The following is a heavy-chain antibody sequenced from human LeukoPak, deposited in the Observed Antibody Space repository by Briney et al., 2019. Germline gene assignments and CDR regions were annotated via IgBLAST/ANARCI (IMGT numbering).Heavy chain of an antibody. CDR1: GFTFSNYA. J-gene: IGHJ5*02. D-gene: IGHD1-26*01. CDR2: ISGSGGST. Sequence: GGSLRLSCAASGFTFSNYAMAWVRQAPGKGLEWVSAISGSGGSTYYAGSVKGRFTISRDNSKNTLYLQMNSLRAEDTAVYYCAKAGSYYVLDWFDPWGQGTLVTVSS. V-gene: IGHV3-23*01. CDR3: AKAGSYYVLDWFDP.